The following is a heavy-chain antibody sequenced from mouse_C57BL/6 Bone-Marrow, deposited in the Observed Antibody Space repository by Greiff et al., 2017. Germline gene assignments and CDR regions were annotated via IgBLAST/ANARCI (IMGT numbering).Heavy chain of an antibody. CDR3: ARCPYYGSSYWYFDV. V-gene: IGHV3-8*01. CDR1: GYSITSDY. Sequence: VQLQQSGPGLAKPSQTLSLTCSVTGYSITSDYWNWIRKFPGNKLEYMGYISYSGSTYYNPSLKSRISITRDTSKNQYYLQLNSVTTEDTATYYSARCPYYGSSYWYFDVWGTGTTVTVSS. J-gene: IGHJ1*03. D-gene: IGHD1-1*01. CDR2: ISYSGST.